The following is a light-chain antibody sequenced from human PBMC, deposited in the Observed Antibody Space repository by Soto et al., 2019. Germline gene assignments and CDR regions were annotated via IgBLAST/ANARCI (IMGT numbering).Light chain of an antibody. CDR2: AAA. CDR1: QGMGSW. CDR3: QQANRFPLT. V-gene: IGKV1-12*01. Sequence: DIQMNQSPSSVSASVGDRVTITCRSSQGMGSWLGWYQQKPGKAPKLLIYAAASLQSGVPSRFSATFSGTEFTLTISSLQPEDLATYFCQQANRFPLTFGPGTKVDLK. J-gene: IGKJ3*01.